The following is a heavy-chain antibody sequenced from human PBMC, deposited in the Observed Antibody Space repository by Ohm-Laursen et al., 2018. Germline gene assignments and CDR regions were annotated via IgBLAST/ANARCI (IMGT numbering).Heavy chain of an antibody. J-gene: IGHJ4*02. Sequence: SLRLSCAASGFTFSSYGMHWVRQAPGEGLVWVSRIKGDGSETNYVDSVKGRFTISRDNAKNTLYLQMNSLRGDDTAVYYCARAQRLVASANDYWGQGTLVTVSS. CDR1: GFTFSSYG. CDR2: IKGDGSET. CDR3: ARAQRLVASANDY. V-gene: IGHV3-74*01. D-gene: IGHD5-12*01.